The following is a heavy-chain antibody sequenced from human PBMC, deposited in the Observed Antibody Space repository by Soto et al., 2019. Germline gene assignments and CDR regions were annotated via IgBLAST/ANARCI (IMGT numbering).Heavy chain of an antibody. D-gene: IGHD3-3*01. CDR3: ARGERLYSYYYGMDV. V-gene: IGHV1-3*04. CDR1: GYNFTTYA. CDR2: INTGNGNT. Sequence: QVQLVQSGAEVEKPGASVKVSCKASGYNFTTYAMLWVRQAPGQRPEWMGWINTGNGNTKYSPKFQGRVTITRDTSASTAYMELSSLKSEDTAVYYCARGERLYSYYYGMDVWGQGSTVTVS. J-gene: IGHJ6*02.